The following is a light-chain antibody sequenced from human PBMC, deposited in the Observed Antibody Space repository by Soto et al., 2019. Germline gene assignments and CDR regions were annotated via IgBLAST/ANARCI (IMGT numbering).Light chain of an antibody. Sequence: EIVMTQSPATLSVSPGERATLSCRASQSVSNNLAWYQQKPGQAPRLLIYGASTRATGIPARFSGSGSGTEFTLTISSLQSEDFAVYYCQQRSNWPWTFGQGTKVDIK. CDR2: GAS. V-gene: IGKV3-15*01. CDR3: QQRSNWPWT. J-gene: IGKJ1*01. CDR1: QSVSNN.